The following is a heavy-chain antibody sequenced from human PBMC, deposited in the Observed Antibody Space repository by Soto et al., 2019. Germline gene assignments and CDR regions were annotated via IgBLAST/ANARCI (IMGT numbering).Heavy chain of an antibody. CDR2: IYYSGST. D-gene: IGHD3-3*01. J-gene: IGHJ5*02. Sequence: PSETLSLTCTVSGGSISSSSYYWGWIRQPPGKGLERIGSIYYSGSTYYNPSLKSRVTISVDTSKNQFSLKLSSVTAADTAVYYCARQTPVPTIFGVVNRISLGNWFDPWGQGTLVTVSS. V-gene: IGHV4-39*01. CDR3: ARQTPVPTIFGVVNRISLGNWFDP. CDR1: GGSISSSSYY.